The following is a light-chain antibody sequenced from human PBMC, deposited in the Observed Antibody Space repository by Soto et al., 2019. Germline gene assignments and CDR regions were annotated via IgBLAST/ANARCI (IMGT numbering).Light chain of an antibody. CDR1: QRISTY. J-gene: IGKJ1*01. V-gene: IGKV1-5*03. Sequence: DIQMTQSPSTLSASVGDRVSITCRASQRISTYLAWYQQKPGKAPKLLIYKASSLGSGVPSRFSGSGSGTDFTITISSLQPDDSATYYCQHYNTYTWTFGLGTRVE. CDR2: KAS. CDR3: QHYNTYTWT.